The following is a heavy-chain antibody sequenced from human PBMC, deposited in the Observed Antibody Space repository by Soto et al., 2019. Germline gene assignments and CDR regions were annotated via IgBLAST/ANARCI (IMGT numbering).Heavy chain of an antibody. J-gene: IGHJ5*02. Sequence: QLQLQESGPGLVKPSETLSLTCTVSGGSISSFHYFWGWIRPPPGKGLEWLGSLYYSGNTYYTPSLQRRVNISVDTSKKQCTLTLRSVTAAETAVYYCERGGGSIFTGFDPWGQGTLDTV. V-gene: IGHV4-39*01. CDR2: LYYSGNT. CDR3: ERGGGSIFTGFDP. D-gene: IGHD2-15*01. CDR1: GGSISSFHYF.